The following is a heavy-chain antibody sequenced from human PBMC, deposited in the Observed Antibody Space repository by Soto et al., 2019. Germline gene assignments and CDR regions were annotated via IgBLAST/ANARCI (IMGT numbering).Heavy chain of an antibody. CDR1: GFSLSTSGVG. CDR3: AHRAGYGDCVEDFWYFDL. Sequence: SGPTLVKPTQTLTLTCTFSGFSLSTSGVGVGWIRQPPGKALEWLALLYWDDDKRYSPSLKSTLTITKDTSKNQVVLTRTNMDPLDTATYYCAHRAGYGDCVEDFWYFDLWGRGTLVTVSS. CDR2: LYWDDDK. J-gene: IGHJ2*01. V-gene: IGHV2-5*02. D-gene: IGHD4-17*01.